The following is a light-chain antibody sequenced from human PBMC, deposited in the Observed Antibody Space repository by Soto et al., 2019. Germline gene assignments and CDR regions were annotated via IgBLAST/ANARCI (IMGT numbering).Light chain of an antibody. V-gene: IGLV2-14*01. J-gene: IGLJ1*01. CDR3: SSYTSSRSEG. CDR2: EVS. Sequence: SVLTQRASVSGCRGQSITVSCTGTSRDVGGCNYVSWSRQHPGKAPQLMIYEVSNRPSGVSNRFSGSKSGNTASLTISGLPAEDEADYYCSSYTSSRSEGFGPGNKGTV. CDR1: SRDVGGCNY.